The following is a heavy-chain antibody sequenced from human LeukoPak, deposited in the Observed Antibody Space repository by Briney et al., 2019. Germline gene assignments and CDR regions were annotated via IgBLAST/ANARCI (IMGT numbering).Heavy chain of an antibody. CDR1: GGSISSYY. V-gene: IGHV4-59*08. CDR2: IHYSGST. D-gene: IGHD4-23*01. J-gene: IGHJ4*02. Sequence: SETLSLTCTVSGGSISSYYWSWIRQPPGKGLEWIGYIHYSGSTNYNPSLKSRVTISVDTSKNQFSLKLSSVTAADTAVYYCARTDYGGNLYYFDYWGQGTLVTVSS. CDR3: ARTDYGGNLYYFDY.